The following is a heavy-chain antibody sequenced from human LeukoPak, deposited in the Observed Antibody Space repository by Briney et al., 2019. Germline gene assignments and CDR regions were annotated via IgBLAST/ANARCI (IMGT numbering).Heavy chain of an antibody. D-gene: IGHD3-22*01. Sequence: GGSLRLSCAASGFTFSSYEMNWVRQAPGKGLEWVSYISSSGSTIYYADSVKGRFTISRDNAKNSLYLQMNSLRAEDTAVYYCARVGDSSGYYTDYWGQGTLVTVSS. CDR1: GFTFSSYE. J-gene: IGHJ4*02. V-gene: IGHV3-48*03. CDR2: ISSSGSTI. CDR3: ARVGDSSGYYTDY.